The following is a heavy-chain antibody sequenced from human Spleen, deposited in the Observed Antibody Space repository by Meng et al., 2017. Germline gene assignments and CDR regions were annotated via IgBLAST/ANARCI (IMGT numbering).Heavy chain of an antibody. CDR1: GYTFPDYW. V-gene: IGHV1-2*06. CDR3: VRDEDISAAGKLFGDY. J-gene: IGHJ4*02. D-gene: IGHD6-13*01. Sequence: GQVVHQGAGVQKAGALVKVACKASGYTFPDYWLHWVRRAPGQGLEWMGRINPKSGDTHYAQRFQGRVTMTGDTSISTAYMELSRLRSDDTAIYYCVRDEDISAAGKLFGDYWGQGTLVTVSS. CDR2: INPKSGDT.